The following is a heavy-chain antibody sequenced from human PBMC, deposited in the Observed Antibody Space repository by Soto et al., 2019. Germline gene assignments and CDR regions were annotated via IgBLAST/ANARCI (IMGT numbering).Heavy chain of an antibody. J-gene: IGHJ5*02. CDR1: GYTLTELS. CDR3: ATGYSSGWYWFDP. D-gene: IGHD6-19*01. V-gene: IGHV1-24*01. Sequence: GASVKVSCKVSGYTLTELSMHWVRQAPGKGLEWMGGFDPEDGETIYAQKFKGRVTMTEDTSTDTAYMELSSLRSEYTAVYYCATGYSSGWYWFDPWGQGTLVTVSS. CDR2: FDPEDGET.